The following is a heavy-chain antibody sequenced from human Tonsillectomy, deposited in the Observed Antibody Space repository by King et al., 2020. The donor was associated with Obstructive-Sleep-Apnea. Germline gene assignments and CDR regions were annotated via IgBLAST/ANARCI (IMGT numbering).Heavy chain of an antibody. V-gene: IGHV4-39*07. CDR2: IYYSGST. J-gene: IGHJ4*02. D-gene: IGHD4-17*01. Sequence: QLQESGPGLVKPSETLSLTCTVSGGSISSSSYYWGWIRQPPGKGLEWIGSIYYSGSTYYNPSLKSRVTISVDTSKNQFSLKLSSVTAADTAVYYCARGTYYCDSLDYWGQGTLVTVSS. CDR1: GGSISSSSYY. CDR3: ARGTYYCDSLDY.